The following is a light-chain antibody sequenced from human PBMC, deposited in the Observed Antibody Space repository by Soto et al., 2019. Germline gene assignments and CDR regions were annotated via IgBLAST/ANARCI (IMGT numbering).Light chain of an antibody. V-gene: IGKV3-15*01. Sequence: EIVLTQSPATLSVSPGERATLSCRASQGVSTNLAWYQQKPGQGPMLLMYGASTRATGIPARFSGSGSGTEFTLNISSLQPEDFALYYCPQYNNWPPRGTFGQGTKVEFK. J-gene: IGKJ1*01. CDR2: GAS. CDR3: PQYNNWPPRGT. CDR1: QGVSTN.